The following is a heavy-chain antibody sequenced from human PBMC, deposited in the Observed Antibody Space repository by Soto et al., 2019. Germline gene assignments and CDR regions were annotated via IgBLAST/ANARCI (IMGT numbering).Heavy chain of an antibody. V-gene: IGHV4-39*01. CDR2: IYYSGST. CDR3: ARHYYGSGSYSTPNWFDP. D-gene: IGHD3-10*01. Sequence: SETLSLTCTVSVGSISSSNYYWAWILQPPGKALEWIGSIYYSGSTYYNPSLKSRVTISVDTSKNHFSLKLSSVTAADTAVYYCARHYYGSGSYSTPNWFDPWGQGTQVTVSS. CDR1: VGSISSSNYY. J-gene: IGHJ5*02.